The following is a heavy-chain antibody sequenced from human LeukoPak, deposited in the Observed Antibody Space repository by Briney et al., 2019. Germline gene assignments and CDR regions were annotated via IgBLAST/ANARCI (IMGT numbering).Heavy chain of an antibody. V-gene: IGHV1-69*01. D-gene: IGHD2-15*01. Sequence: SVTVSFKASGGTFTIYAISWVRQGPGQGLEWMGGIIPIFGRANYAQKFQGRVTITADESTSTVYMELSSLRSEDTAVYYCARSGYCSGGSCYSNYYYGMDVWGKGTTVTVSS. CDR1: GGTFTIYA. CDR3: ARSGYCSGGSCYSNYYYGMDV. J-gene: IGHJ6*04. CDR2: IIPIFGRA.